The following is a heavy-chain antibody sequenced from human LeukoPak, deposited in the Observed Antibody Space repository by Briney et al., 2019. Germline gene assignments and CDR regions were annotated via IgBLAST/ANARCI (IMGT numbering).Heavy chain of an antibody. Sequence: GGSLRLSCAASGFTFSSYAMSRVRQAPGKGLEWVSAISGSGGSTYYADSVKGRFTISRDNSKNTLYLQMNSLRAEDTAVYYCAKTTRLVGAYYFDYWGQGTLVTVSS. V-gene: IGHV3-23*01. CDR1: GFTFSSYA. J-gene: IGHJ4*02. CDR3: AKTTRLVGAYYFDY. CDR2: ISGSGGST. D-gene: IGHD1-26*01.